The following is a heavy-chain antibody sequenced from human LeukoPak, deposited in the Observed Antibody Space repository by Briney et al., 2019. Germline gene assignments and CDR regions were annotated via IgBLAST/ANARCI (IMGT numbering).Heavy chain of an antibody. J-gene: IGHJ4*02. CDR3: AKYCSSTNCYWA. CDR1: GFTFSSYG. CDR2: IRNDESNK. D-gene: IGHD2-2*01. V-gene: IGHV3-30*02. Sequence: PGGSLRLSCAASGFTFSSYGLHWVRQAPGKGLEWVAFIRNDESNKYYADSVKGRFTISRDNSKNTVYLQMSGLRPEDTAMYYCAKYCSSTNCYWAWGQGTLVTVSS.